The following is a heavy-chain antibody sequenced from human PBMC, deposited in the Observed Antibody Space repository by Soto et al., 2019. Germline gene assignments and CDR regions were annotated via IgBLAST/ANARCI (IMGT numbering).Heavy chain of an antibody. D-gene: IGHD3-3*01. V-gene: IGHV1-8*01. CDR3: ARGTAFHYDFWSGGGIYYIDV. J-gene: IGHJ6*03. CDR2: MNPNSGNT. CDR1: GHTFTSYD. Sequence: ASVKVCCKASGHTFTSYDINWVRQATGQGLEWMGWMNPNSGNTGYAQKFQGRVTMTRNTSISTAYMELSSLRSEDTAVYYCARGTAFHYDFWSGGGIYYIDVWGKGTTVTVS.